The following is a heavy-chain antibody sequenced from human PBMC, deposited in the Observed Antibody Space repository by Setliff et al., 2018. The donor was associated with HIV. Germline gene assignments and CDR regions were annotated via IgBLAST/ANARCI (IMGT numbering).Heavy chain of an antibody. D-gene: IGHD1-1*01. Sequence: PSETLSLTCTVSGGSISSSSSYWGWIRQPPGRGLEWIGTISYSGGTYYNPSLKSRVSISVDTSKNQFSLNLRSVTAADTAVYYCARRGWNAYKAFDYWGQGTLVTVSS. V-gene: IGHV4-39*01. CDR3: ARRGWNAYKAFDY. J-gene: IGHJ4*02. CDR2: ISYSGGT. CDR1: GGSISSSSSY.